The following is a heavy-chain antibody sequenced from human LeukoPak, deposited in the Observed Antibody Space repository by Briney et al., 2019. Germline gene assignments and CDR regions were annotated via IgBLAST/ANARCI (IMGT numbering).Heavy chain of an antibody. Sequence: PSETLSLTCTVSGGSISSGGYYWSWIRQPPGKGLEWIGYIYHSGSTYYNPSLKSRVTISVDRSKNQFSLKLSSVTAADTAVYYCARDRVPWVAVAGIYDAFDIWGQGTMVTVSS. J-gene: IGHJ3*02. CDR1: GGSISSGGYY. CDR2: IYHSGST. D-gene: IGHD6-19*01. V-gene: IGHV4-30-2*01. CDR3: ARDRVPWVAVAGIYDAFDI.